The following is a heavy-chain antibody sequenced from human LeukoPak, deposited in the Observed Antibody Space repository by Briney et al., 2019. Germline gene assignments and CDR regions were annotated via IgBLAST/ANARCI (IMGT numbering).Heavy chain of an antibody. CDR2: ISGDGGST. CDR1: GFAFDDYA. J-gene: IGHJ3*02. Sequence: GGSLRLSCAASGFAFDDYAMHWVRQAPGKGLEWVSLISGDGGSTYYADSVKGRFTISRDNSKNSLYLQMNSLRTEDTALYYCAKEYCGGDCRAFDIWGQGTMVTVSS. V-gene: IGHV3-43*02. CDR3: AKEYCGGDCRAFDI. D-gene: IGHD2-21*02.